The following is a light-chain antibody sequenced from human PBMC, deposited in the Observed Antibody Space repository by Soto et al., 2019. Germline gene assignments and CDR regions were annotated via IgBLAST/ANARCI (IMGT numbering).Light chain of an antibody. CDR2: GVF. CDR3: QQYVDSAPT. Sequence: EIVLTQSPGTLSLSPGERATLSCRASQTVSNDYLAWYQQKPGQPPRLLIYGVFIRVPGIPDRFSGSGSGTDFTLTISRLEPEDFAVFYCQQYVDSAPTFGQGTKVEI. CDR1: QTVSNDY. J-gene: IGKJ1*01. V-gene: IGKV3-20*01.